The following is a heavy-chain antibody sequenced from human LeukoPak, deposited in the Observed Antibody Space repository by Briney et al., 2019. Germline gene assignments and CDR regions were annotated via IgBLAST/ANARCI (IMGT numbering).Heavy chain of an antibody. V-gene: IGHV3-9*01. D-gene: IGHD3-10*01. CDR2: IIWNSGSI. J-gene: IGHJ6*02. CDR1: GFTFDDYA. CDR3: GKDSGYYYGSGSYFDYGMDV. Sequence: GGSLRLSCAASGFTFDDYAMHWVRQAPGKGLEWVSGIIWNSGSIGYADSVKGRFTISRDNAKNSLYLQMNSLRAEDTALYYCGKDSGYYYGSGSYFDYGMDVWGQGTTVTVSS.